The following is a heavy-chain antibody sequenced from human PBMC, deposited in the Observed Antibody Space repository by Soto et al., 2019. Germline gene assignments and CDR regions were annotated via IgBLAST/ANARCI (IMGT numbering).Heavy chain of an antibody. CDR3: ARSVIGVDFWNVYYYYMDV. CDR1: GGSFSDFH. Sequence: SETLSLTCAVYGGSFSDFHWSWIRQPPGKGLEWIGEVNHGGNSTFYPSLKSRVTMSVDTSKNQFSLKLSSVTAADTAIYFCARSVIGVDFWNVYYYYMDVWGKGTTVTVSS. D-gene: IGHD3-3*01. V-gene: IGHV4-34*01. J-gene: IGHJ6*03. CDR2: VNHGGNS.